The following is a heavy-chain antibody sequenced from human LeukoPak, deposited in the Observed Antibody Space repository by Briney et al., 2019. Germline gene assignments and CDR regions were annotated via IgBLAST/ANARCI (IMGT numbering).Heavy chain of an antibody. CDR2: ITGSGGDT. CDR3: PKDPYVGGGYHFDS. Sequence: PGGSLRLSCAASGFTFSSYAMNWARQAPGKGLEWVSTITGSGGDTYYADSVKGRFTISRDNSKNTLYLQMNSLRAEDTAIYYCPKDPYVGGGYHFDSWGQGSLVTVSS. D-gene: IGHD3-22*01. V-gene: IGHV3-23*01. CDR1: GFTFSSYA. J-gene: IGHJ4*02.